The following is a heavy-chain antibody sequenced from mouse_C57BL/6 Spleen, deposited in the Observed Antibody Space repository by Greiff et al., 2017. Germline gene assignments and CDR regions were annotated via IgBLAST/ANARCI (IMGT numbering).Heavy chain of an antibody. CDR2: IRNKANGYTT. CDR3: ARHYYGSSPNAMDY. D-gene: IGHD1-1*01. CDR1: GFTFTDYY. J-gene: IGHJ4*01. Sequence: EVKLMESGGGLVQPGGSLSLSCAASGFTFTDYYMSWVRQPPGKALEWLGFIRNKANGYTTEYSASVKGRFTISRDNSQSLLYLQMNALRAEDSATYYCARHYYGSSPNAMDYWGQGTSVTVSS. V-gene: IGHV7-3*01.